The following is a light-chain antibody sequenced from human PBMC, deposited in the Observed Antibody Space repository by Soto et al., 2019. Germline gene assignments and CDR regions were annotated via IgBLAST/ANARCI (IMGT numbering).Light chain of an antibody. J-gene: IGKJ5*01. Sequence: DIQMTHSPSALSASVGERVTITCQASQYISNYLNWYQQKPGKVPKLLIYGASNLETGVSSRFSGSGSGTDFTFTISSLQPEDIATYYCQHFDNFPRAITFGQGTRLE. CDR1: QYISNY. V-gene: IGKV1-33*01. CDR2: GAS. CDR3: QHFDNFPRAIT.